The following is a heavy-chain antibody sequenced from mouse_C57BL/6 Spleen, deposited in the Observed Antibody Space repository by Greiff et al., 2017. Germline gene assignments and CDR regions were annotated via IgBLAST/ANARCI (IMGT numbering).Heavy chain of an antibody. CDR1: GYTFTSYW. Sequence: QVQLQQPGAELVKPGASVKLSCKASGYTFTSYWMHWVKQRPGQGLEWIGMIHPNSGSTNYNEKFKSKATLTVDKSSSTAYMQLSSLTSEDSAVYYCARPPFTAGDGMDYWGQGTSVTVSS. V-gene: IGHV1-64*01. CDR2: IHPNSGST. D-gene: IGHD1-1*01. CDR3: ARPPFTAGDGMDY. J-gene: IGHJ4*01.